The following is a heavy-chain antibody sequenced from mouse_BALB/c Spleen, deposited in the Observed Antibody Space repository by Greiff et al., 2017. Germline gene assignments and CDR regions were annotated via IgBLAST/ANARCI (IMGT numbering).Heavy chain of an antibody. D-gene: IGHD1-2*01. Sequence: EVQLQQSGAELVKPGASVKLSCTASGFNIKDTYMHWVKQRPEQGLEWIGRIDPANGNTKYDPKFQGKATITADTSSNTAYLQLSSLTSEDTAVYYCARWTTAIFFDDWGKGTTLTVAS. CDR2: IDPANGNT. CDR3: ARWTTAIFFDD. J-gene: IGHJ2*01. CDR1: GFNIKDTY. V-gene: IGHV14-3*02.